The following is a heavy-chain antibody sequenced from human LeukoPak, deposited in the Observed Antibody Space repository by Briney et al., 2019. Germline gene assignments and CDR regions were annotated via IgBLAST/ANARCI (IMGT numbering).Heavy chain of an antibody. V-gene: IGHV2-5*02. CDR3: ARSTNYYDSSGYHWFDP. D-gene: IGHD3-22*01. Sequence: ESGPTLVNPTQTLTLTCTFSGFSLSTSGVGVGWIRQPPGKALEWLALIYWDDDKRYSPSLKSRLTITKDTSKNQVVLTMTNMDPVDTATYYCARSTNYYDSSGYHWFDPWGQGTLVTVSS. CDR1: GFSLSTSGVG. CDR2: IYWDDDK. J-gene: IGHJ5*02.